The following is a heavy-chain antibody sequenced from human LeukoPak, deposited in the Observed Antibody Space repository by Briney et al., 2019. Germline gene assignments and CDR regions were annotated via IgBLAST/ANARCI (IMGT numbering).Heavy chain of an antibody. CDR1: GGSISSYY. CDR3: ARGSSYRYYFDY. D-gene: IGHD5-18*01. J-gene: IGHJ4*02. Sequence: SETLSLTCTVSGGSISSYYWSWLRQPPGKGLEWIGYIYYSGSTNYNPSLKSRVTISVDTSKNQFSLKLSSVTAADTAVYYCARGSSYRYYFDYWGQGTLVTVSS. V-gene: IGHV4-59*01. CDR2: IYYSGST.